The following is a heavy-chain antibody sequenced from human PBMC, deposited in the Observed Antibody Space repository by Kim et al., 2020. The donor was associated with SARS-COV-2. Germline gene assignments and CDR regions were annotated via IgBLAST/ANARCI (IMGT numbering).Heavy chain of an antibody. CDR2: ISSSSSYI. V-gene: IGHV3-21*01. CDR1: GFTFSSYS. CDR3: ARDPHYYYYYYGMDV. J-gene: IGHJ6*02. Sequence: GGSLRLSCAASGFTFSSYSMNWVRQAPGKGLEWVSSISSSSSYIYYADSVKGRFTISRDNAKNSLYLQMNSLRAEDTAVYYCARDPHYYYYYYGMDVWGQGTTVTVSS.